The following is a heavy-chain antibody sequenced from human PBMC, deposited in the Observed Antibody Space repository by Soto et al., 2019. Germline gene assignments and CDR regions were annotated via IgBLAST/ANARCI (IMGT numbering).Heavy chain of an antibody. CDR1: GFTFSSYA. V-gene: IGHV3-23*01. CDR2: ITGSGGST. CDR3: TRGPRPTSIGTGAF. Sequence: GGSLRLSCAASGFTFSSYAMSWVRQAPGKGLEWVSAITGSGGSTYYADSVKGRFTISRDTAKNTLYLQMNSLRAEDTAVYYCTRGPRPTSIGTGAFWGQGTLVTVSS. D-gene: IGHD3-10*01. J-gene: IGHJ4*02.